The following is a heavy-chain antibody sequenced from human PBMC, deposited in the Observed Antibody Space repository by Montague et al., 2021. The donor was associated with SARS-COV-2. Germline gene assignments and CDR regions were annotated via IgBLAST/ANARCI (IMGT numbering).Heavy chain of an antibody. V-gene: IGHV4-59*01. CDR1: GGSISGYY. J-gene: IGHJ6*02. CDR2: IYYSGST. D-gene: IGHD2-8*01. Sequence: SETLSLTCTVSGGSISGYYWSWIRQSPGEGLEWIGYIYYSGSTKYNPFLESRVTVSVDRSKNQVSLKLSSVTPADTAVYYCARLLGSCSNGVCRTYYYYAMDVWGQGTTVTVSS. CDR3: ARLLGSCSNGVCRTYYYYAMDV.